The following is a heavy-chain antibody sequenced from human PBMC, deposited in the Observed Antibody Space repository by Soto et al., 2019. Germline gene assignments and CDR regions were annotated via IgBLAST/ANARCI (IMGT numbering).Heavy chain of an antibody. CDR2: ISYDGSNK. D-gene: IGHD1-26*01. CDR3: ARAHKPNPAQRNSGSYNDY. J-gene: IGHJ4*02. Sequence: GGSLRLSCAASGFTFSSYAMHWVRQAPGKGLEWVAVISYDGSNKYYADSVKGRFTISRDNSKNTLYLQMNSLRAEDTAVYYCARAHKPNPAQRNSGSYNDYWGQGTLVTVSS. CDR1: GFTFSSYA. V-gene: IGHV3-30-3*01.